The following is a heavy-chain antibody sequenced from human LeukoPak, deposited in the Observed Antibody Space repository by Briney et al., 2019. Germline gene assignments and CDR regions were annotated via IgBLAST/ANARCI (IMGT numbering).Heavy chain of an antibody. J-gene: IGHJ6*03. CDR1: GYTFTSYG. D-gene: IGHD2-2*01. V-gene: IGHV1-18*01. CDR3: ATVPAARGYYYYMDV. Sequence: GASVKVSCKASGYTFTSYGISWVRQAPGQGLEWMGWISAYNGNTNYAQKLQGRVTMTTDTSTSTAYMELRSLRSDDTAVYYCATVPAARGYYYYMDVWGKGTTVTVSS. CDR2: ISAYNGNT.